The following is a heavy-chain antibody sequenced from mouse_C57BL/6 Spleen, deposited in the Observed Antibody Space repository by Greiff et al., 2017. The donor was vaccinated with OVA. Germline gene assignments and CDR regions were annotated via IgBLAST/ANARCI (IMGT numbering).Heavy chain of an antibody. V-gene: IGHV14-2*01. CDR2: IDPEDGET. J-gene: IGHJ2*01. CDR1: GYTFTSYW. Sequence: VQLQQPGAELVKPGASVKMSCKASGYTFTSYWITWVKQRPGQGLEWIGRIDPEDGETKYAPKFQGKATITADTSSNTAYLQLSSLTSEDTAVYYCASDGYYDYWGQGTTLTVSS. D-gene: IGHD2-3*01. CDR3: ASDGYYDY.